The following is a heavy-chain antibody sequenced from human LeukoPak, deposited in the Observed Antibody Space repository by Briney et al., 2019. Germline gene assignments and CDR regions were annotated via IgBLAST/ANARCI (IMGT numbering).Heavy chain of an antibody. J-gene: IGHJ4*02. CDR2: IQYSGST. Sequence: SETLSLTCTVSGGAISTFYWNWIRQPPGKALEWIGCIQYSGSTEYTPSLESRVTISVDTSKNQFSLKLTSVTAADTAVYYCARQVVRAAAGTSAHRAFDYWGQGTLVTVSS. CDR1: GGAISTFY. D-gene: IGHD6-13*01. CDR3: ARQVVRAAAGTSAHRAFDY. V-gene: IGHV4-59*13.